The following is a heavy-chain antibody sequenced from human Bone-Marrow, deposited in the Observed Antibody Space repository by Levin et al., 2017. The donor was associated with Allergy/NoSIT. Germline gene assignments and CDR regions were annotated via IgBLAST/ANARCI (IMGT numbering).Heavy chain of an antibody. V-gene: IGHV4-61*08. CDR2: FYYTGST. CDR1: GDSVNSGGYY. CDR3: AREENWNFYYNYMDV. J-gene: IGHJ6*03. Sequence: PSETLSLTCTVSGDSVNSGGYYWTWIRQPPGKGLEWIGYFYYTGSTSYNPSLKSRVTISLDTSNNQFSLKLTSVTAADTAVYYCAREENWNFYYNYMDVWGKGTTVTVSS. D-gene: IGHD1-1*01.